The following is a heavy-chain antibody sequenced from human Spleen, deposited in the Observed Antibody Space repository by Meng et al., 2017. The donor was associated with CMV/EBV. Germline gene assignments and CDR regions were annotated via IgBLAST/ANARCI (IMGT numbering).Heavy chain of an antibody. Sequence: GESLKISCKGFGYSFTTYWIGWVRQMSGKGLEWMGIIYAGDSDTRYSPSFQGHVTISVDKSVNTAYLQWGSLEASDTAMYYCARRGYCSSTSCPPYYYGMDVWGQGTTVTVSS. CDR1: GYSFTTYW. D-gene: IGHD2-2*01. CDR3: ARRGYCSSTSCPPYYYGMDV. V-gene: IGHV5-51*01. CDR2: IYAGDSDT. J-gene: IGHJ6*02.